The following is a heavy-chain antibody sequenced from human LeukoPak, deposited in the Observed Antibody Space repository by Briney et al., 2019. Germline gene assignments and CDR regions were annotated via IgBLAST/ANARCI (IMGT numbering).Heavy chain of an antibody. J-gene: IGHJ4*02. CDR3: TTDESSGWSFDY. CDR1: GFTFSSYE. V-gene: IGHV3-49*04. Sequence: GGSLRLSCAASGFTFSSYEMNWVRQAPGKGLEWVGFIRSKAYGGTTEYAASVKGRFTISRDDSKSIAYLQMNSLKTEDTAVYYCTTDESSGWSFDYWGQGTLVTVSS. D-gene: IGHD6-19*01. CDR2: IRSKAYGGTT.